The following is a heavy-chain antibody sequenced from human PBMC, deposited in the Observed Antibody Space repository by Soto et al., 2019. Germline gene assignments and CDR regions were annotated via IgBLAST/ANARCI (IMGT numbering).Heavy chain of an antibody. V-gene: IGHV3-30*18. CDR3: AKADPILTGCYSDY. D-gene: IGHD3-9*01. CDR1: GFTFSSYG. CDR2: ISYDGSNK. Sequence: GGSLRLSCAASGFTFSSYGMHWVRQAPGKGLEWVAVISYDGSNKYYADSVKGRFTISRDNSKNTLYLQMNSLRAEDTAVYYCAKADPILTGCYSDYWGQGT. J-gene: IGHJ4*02.